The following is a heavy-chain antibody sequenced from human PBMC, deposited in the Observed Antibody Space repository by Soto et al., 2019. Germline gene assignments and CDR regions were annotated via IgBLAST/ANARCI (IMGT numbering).Heavy chain of an antibody. CDR3: ARDRIAARPLGY. Sequence: GASVKVSCKASGYTFTGYYMHWVRQAPGQGLEWMGWINPNSGGTNYAQRFQGRVTMTRDTSISTAYMELSRLRSDDTAVYYCARDRIAARPLGYWGQGTLVTVSS. D-gene: IGHD6-6*01. J-gene: IGHJ4*02. V-gene: IGHV1-2*02. CDR1: GYTFTGYY. CDR2: INPNSGGT.